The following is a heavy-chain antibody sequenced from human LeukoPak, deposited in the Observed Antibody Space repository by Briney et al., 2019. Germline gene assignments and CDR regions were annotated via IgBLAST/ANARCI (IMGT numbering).Heavy chain of an antibody. J-gene: IGHJ4*02. CDR3: ARGTRSGDY. CDR2: IYYTGST. D-gene: IGHD1-26*01. V-gene: IGHV4-59*11. CDR1: GGSISSHY. Sequence: SETLSLTCTVSGGSISSHYWSWIRQPPGKGLEWIGYIYYTGSTNYNPSLKSRVTISVDTSKKQFSLKLRSVTAADTAVYYCARGTRSGDYWGQGTLVTVSS.